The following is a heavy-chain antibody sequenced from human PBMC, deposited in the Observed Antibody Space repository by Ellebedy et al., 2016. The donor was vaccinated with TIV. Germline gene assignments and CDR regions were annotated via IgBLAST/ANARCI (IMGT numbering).Heavy chain of an antibody. V-gene: IGHV3-7*04. CDR1: GFTFRNYW. CDR3: VRGDGYVLAY. Sequence: GESLKISXAASGFTFRNYWLSWARQTPGKGLEWVAIIKNDGSDIHYVDSVKGRFVISRDNAKNSLYLQMTSLRAGDTAVYYCVRGDGYVLAYWGQGTLVTVSS. J-gene: IGHJ4*02. D-gene: IGHD2-21*01. CDR2: IKNDGSDI.